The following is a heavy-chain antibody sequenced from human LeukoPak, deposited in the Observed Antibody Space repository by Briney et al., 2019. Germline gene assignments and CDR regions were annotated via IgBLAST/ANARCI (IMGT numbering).Heavy chain of an antibody. D-gene: IGHD2/OR15-2a*01. CDR2: IYARGST. J-gene: IGHJ3*02. CDR3: ARDSHAYFDAFDI. V-gene: IGHV4-61*02. Sequence: SETLSLTCTVSGGSISGNYYWSWIRQPAGKGLEWIGRIYARGSTNYNPSLKSRVTISVDTSKSQFSLKLSSASAADTAVYFCARDSHAYFDAFDIWGQGTMVTVSS. CDR1: GGSISGNYY.